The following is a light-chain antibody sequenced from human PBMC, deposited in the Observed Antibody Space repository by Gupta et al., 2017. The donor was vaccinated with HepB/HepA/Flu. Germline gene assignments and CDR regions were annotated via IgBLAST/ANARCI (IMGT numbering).Light chain of an antibody. CDR3: CSAGGVGTWV. Sequence: QSPLTQPASLSRPHGLSVTISCTGISSAAANYNIVSWYLHHPGKAPKLIIYEVSKRPSGVSYRFSASKSANTASLTISGRKAEDEADYYGCSAGGVGTWVFGGGTKVTVL. CDR1: SSAAANYNI. CDR2: EVS. J-gene: IGLJ3*02. V-gene: IGLV2-23*02.